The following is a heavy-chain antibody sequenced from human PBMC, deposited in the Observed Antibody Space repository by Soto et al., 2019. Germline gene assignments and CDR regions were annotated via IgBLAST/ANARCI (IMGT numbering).Heavy chain of an antibody. Sequence: GGSLRLSCAASGLTFSSYAVSWVRQAPGKGLEWVSAISGSGGSTYYADSVKGRFTISRDNSKNTLYLQMNSLRAEDTAVYYCAGRLAVTTYYYYMDVWGKGTTVTVSS. CDR3: AGRLAVTTYYYYMDV. V-gene: IGHV3-23*01. J-gene: IGHJ6*03. CDR2: ISGSGGST. CDR1: GLTFSSYA. D-gene: IGHD1-1*01.